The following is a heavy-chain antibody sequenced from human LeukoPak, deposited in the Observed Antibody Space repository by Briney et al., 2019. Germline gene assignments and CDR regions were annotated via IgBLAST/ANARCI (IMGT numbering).Heavy chain of an antibody. D-gene: IGHD3-10*01. Sequence: ASVKVSCKASGYTFTSYGISWVRQAPGQGLEWMGWISAYNGNTNYSQKLQGRVTMTTDTSTSTAYMELRSLRSDDTAVDYCARDWPDYYGSGSYYMFDPWGQGTLVTVSS. V-gene: IGHV1-18*04. CDR2: ISAYNGNT. CDR1: GYTFTSYG. J-gene: IGHJ5*02. CDR3: ARDWPDYYGSGSYYMFDP.